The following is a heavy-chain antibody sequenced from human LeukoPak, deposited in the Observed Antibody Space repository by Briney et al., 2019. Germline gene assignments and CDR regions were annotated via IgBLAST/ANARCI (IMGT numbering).Heavy chain of an antibody. Sequence: PGGSLRLSCTVSGFTFSSHGMQWVRQAPGKGLEWVSYVSGSSSIMYYADSVKGRFTISRDNAKNSLYLQMNSLRAEDTAVYYCVRKMHGINSIDYWGQGTLVTVSS. CDR1: GFTFSSHG. V-gene: IGHV3-48*04. D-gene: IGHD4-23*01. CDR3: VRKMHGINSIDY. J-gene: IGHJ4*02. CDR2: VSGSSSIM.